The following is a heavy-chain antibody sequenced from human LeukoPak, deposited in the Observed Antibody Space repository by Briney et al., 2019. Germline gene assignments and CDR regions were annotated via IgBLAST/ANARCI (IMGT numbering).Heavy chain of an antibody. CDR3: ARNLNWLGVFDY. D-gene: IGHD6-19*01. V-gene: IGHV3-53*01. J-gene: IGHJ4*02. Sequence: GGSLSLSCAASGFTVSSKYMSWVRQPPGKGLEWVPVTYSDGSTYYADSVKGRFTISRDNSKNTLYLQMNSLRAEDTAVYYCARNLNWLGVFDYWGQGTLVTVSS. CDR2: TYSDGST. CDR1: GFTVSSKY.